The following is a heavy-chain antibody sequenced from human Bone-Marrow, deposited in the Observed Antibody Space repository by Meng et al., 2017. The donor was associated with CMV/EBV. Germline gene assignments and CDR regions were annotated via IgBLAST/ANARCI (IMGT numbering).Heavy chain of an antibody. V-gene: IGHV3-23*03. D-gene: IGHD3-10*01. CDR2: IYSGGSST. J-gene: IGHJ4*02. Sequence: GGSPRRSCVASGFTFSSYAMSWVRQAPGKGLEWVSVIYSGGSSTYYADSVKGRFTISRDNSKNTLYLQMNSLRAEDTAVYYCAKDLPGENWAQGTLVTVSS. CDR3: AKDLPGEN. CDR1: GFTFSSYA.